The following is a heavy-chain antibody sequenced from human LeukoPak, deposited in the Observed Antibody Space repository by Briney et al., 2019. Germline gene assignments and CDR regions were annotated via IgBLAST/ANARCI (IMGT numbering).Heavy chain of an antibody. D-gene: IGHD1-26*01. CDR2: ISAYNGNT. J-gene: IGHJ5*02. Sequence: ASVKDFCKAAGYTFTSYCISWVRQAPGQRLEWMGWISAYNGNTNYAQKLQGRVTMTTDTSTSTAYMELRSLRSDDTAVYCCARGLSYNWFDPWAQGTLVRVSS. CDR3: ARGLSYNWFDP. V-gene: IGHV1-18*04. CDR1: GYTFTSYC.